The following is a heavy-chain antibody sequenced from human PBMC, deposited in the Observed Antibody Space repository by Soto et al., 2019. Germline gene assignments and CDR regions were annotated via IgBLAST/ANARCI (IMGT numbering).Heavy chain of an antibody. CDR2: MSDDGSKK. D-gene: IGHD3-16*01. V-gene: IGHV3-30*18. CDR1: GFSFSKYG. J-gene: IGHJ4*02. CDR3: AKELRETGGYYFEC. Sequence: QVQLVESGGGVVQPGRSLRLSCAASGFSFSKYGMHWVRQDPGKGLEWVAEMSDDGSKKYYGDSVKGRFTISRDNSKNTLYLLMDSLRPEDTAMYYCAKELRETGGYYFECWGQGTLVTVSS.